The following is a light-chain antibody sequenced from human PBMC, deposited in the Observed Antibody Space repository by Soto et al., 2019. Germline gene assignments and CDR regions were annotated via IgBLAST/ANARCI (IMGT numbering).Light chain of an antibody. V-gene: IGKV1-5*01. CDR2: HAS. Sequence: DIQMTQSPSTLSASVGDRVTITCRASQSISVWLAWYQQKPGTAPKLLIYHASILETAVPSRFSGNGSGTEFTLTISSLQPGDFATYYCQQYRTYSFGQGSRVEIK. J-gene: IGKJ1*01. CDR3: QQYRTYS. CDR1: QSISVW.